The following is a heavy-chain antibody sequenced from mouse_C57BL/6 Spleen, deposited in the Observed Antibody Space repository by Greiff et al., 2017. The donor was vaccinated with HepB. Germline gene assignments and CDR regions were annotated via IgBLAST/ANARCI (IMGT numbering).Heavy chain of an antibody. V-gene: IGHV7-1*01. Sequence: EVKLMESGGGLVQSGRSLRLSCATSGFTFSDFYMEWVRQAPGKGLEWIAASRNKANDYTTEYSASVKGRFIVSRDTSQSILYLQMNALRAEDTAIYYCARDAAPTGTEWYFDVWGTGTTVTVAS. D-gene: IGHD4-1*02. CDR3: ARDAAPTGTEWYFDV. J-gene: IGHJ1*03. CDR1: GFTFSDFY. CDR2: SRNKANDYTT.